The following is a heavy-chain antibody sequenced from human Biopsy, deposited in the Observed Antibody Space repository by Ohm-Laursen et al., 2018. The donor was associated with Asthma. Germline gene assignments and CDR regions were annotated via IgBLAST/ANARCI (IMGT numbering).Heavy chain of an antibody. CDR2: ISKDASTQ. V-gene: IGHV3-30*01. J-gene: IGHJ3*02. CDR1: GFSFSNFA. Sequence: SLRLSCAASGFSFSNFAIHWVRQAPGKGLEWVGVISKDASTQDYADSVKGRYTMARDNSKNTLDLQMNSLREEDTAVYYCVRDGTDDAFDIWGQGTVVSVSS. D-gene: IGHD1-1*01. CDR3: VRDGTDDAFDI.